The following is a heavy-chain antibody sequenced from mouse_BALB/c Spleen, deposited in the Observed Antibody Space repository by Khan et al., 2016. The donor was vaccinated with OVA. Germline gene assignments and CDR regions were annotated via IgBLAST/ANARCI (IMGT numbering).Heavy chain of an antibody. V-gene: IGHV5-6*01. J-gene: IGHJ3*01. CDR1: GFTFSSYS. CDR2: ISSGGYYT. Sequence: EVELVESGGDLVKPGGSLKLSCAASGFTFSSYSMSWVRQTPDKRLEWVASISSGGYYTYYPDIVKGRLTISRDHAKNTLYLQMSSRKSEDTAMYDCASHFTGSIAYWGQGTLVTVSA. D-gene: IGHD4-1*01. CDR3: ASHFTGSIAY.